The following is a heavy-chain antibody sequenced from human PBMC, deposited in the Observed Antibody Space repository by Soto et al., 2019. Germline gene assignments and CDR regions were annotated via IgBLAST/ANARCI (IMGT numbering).Heavy chain of an antibody. J-gene: IGHJ5*02. D-gene: IGHD3-10*01. CDR2: IYYSGST. CDR1: GSSISSGDYY. Sequence: SETLSLTCTVSGSSISSGDYYWSWIRQPPGKGLEWIGYIYYSGSTYYNPSLKSRVTISVDTSKNQFSLKLNSLTAADTAVYFCARGPHSSRAGTGWFDPWGQGTLVTVSS. CDR3: ARGPHSSRAGTGWFDP. V-gene: IGHV4-30-4*01.